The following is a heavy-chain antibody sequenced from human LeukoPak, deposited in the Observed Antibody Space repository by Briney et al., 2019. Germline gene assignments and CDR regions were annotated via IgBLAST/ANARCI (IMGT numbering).Heavy chain of an antibody. CDR1: GYTFTSYG. Sequence: GESLKISCKASGYTFTSYGISWVRQAPGQGLEWMGWISAYNGNTNYAQKLQGRVTMTTDTSTSTAYMELRSLRSDDTAVYYCARDGTVTLLGDFDYWGQGTLVTVSS. CDR2: ISAYNGNT. V-gene: IGHV1-18*01. D-gene: IGHD4-17*01. J-gene: IGHJ4*02. CDR3: ARDGTVTLLGDFDY.